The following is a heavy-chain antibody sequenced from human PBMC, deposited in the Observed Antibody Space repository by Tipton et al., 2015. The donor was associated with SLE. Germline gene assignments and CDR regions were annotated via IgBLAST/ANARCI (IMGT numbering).Heavy chain of an antibody. CDR1: GGSFSGYF. Sequence: TLSLTCAVYGGSFSGYFWSWIRQPPGKGLEWIGEINHSGGTNYNPSLKRRVTISGDTSKNQFSLRLNSVTAADTAVYYCARGYKQLSRQWLATVYMDVWGKGTTVSV. J-gene: IGHJ6*03. CDR3: ARGYKQLSRQWLATVYMDV. D-gene: IGHD6-19*01. V-gene: IGHV4-34*01. CDR2: INHSGGT.